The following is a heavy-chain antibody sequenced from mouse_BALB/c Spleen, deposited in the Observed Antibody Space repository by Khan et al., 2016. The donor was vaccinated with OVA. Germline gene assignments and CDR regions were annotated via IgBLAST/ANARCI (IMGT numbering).Heavy chain of an antibody. CDR1: GYTFTNYW. J-gene: IGHJ3*01. CDR3: ARGYFGNYEFAY. D-gene: IGHD2-1*01. CDR2: IFPGTGTT. V-gene: IGHV1S132*01. Sequence: VQLQESGAELVKPGASVKLSCKTSGYTFTNYWIQWIKQRPGQGLGWIGQIFPGTGTTYYNEIFKAKATLTIDTSSSTAYMQLTSLTSEDSVVYFCARGYFGNYEFAYWGQGTLVTVSP.